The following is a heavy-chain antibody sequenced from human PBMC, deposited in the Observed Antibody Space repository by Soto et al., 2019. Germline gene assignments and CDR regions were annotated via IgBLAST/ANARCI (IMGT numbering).Heavy chain of an antibody. J-gene: IGHJ4*02. CDR2: ISGSGGST. V-gene: IGHV3-23*01. CDR3: ARGNWNYVGAFDY. D-gene: IGHD1-7*01. Sequence: EVQPLESGGGLVQPGGSLRLSCAASGFTFSSYAMSWVRQAPGKGLEWVSAISGSGGSTYYADSVKGRFTISRDNSKNTLYLQMNSLRAEDTAVYYCARGNWNYVGAFDYWGQGTLVTVSS. CDR1: GFTFSSYA.